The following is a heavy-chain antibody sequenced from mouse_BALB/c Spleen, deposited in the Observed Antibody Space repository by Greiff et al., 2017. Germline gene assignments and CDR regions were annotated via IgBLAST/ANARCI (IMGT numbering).Heavy chain of an antibody. J-gene: IGHJ2*01. V-gene: IGHV1-80*01. Sequence: QVQLQQSGAELVRPGSSVKISCKASGYAFSSYWMNWVKQRPGQGLEWIGQIYPGDGDTNYNGKFKGKATLTADKSSSTAYMQLSSLTSEDSAVYFCAPIYYGNLDYWGQGTTLTVSS. CDR2: IYPGDGDT. CDR3: APIYYGNLDY. D-gene: IGHD2-1*01. CDR1: GYAFSSYW.